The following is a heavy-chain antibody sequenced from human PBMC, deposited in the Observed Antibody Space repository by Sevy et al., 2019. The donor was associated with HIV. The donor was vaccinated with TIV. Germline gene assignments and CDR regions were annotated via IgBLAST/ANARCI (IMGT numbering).Heavy chain of an antibody. D-gene: IGHD3-22*01. CDR3: ARVCNSDYYDSSGPNWFDS. CDR2: INPNSGGT. Sequence: ASVKVSCKASGYTFTGYSMHWVRQAPGQGLEWMGWINPNSGGTNYAQKFQGRVTMTRDTSISTAYMELSRLRSDDTAVYYCARVCNSDYYDSSGPNWFDSWGQGTLVTVSS. CDR1: GYTFTGYS. J-gene: IGHJ5*01. V-gene: IGHV1-2*02.